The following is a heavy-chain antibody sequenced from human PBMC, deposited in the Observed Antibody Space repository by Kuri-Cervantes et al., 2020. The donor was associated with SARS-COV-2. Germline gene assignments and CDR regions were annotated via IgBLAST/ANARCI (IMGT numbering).Heavy chain of an antibody. CDR3: ARDELVDY. CDR2: ISGSGGST. V-gene: IGHV3-23*01. Sequence: GESLKISCAASGFAFSSYAMSWVRQAPGKGLEWVSAISGSGGSTYYADSVKGRFTLSRDNAKNMLFLQMNSLGAEDTAVYYCARDELVDYWGQGTLVTVSS. CDR1: GFAFSSYA. J-gene: IGHJ4*02.